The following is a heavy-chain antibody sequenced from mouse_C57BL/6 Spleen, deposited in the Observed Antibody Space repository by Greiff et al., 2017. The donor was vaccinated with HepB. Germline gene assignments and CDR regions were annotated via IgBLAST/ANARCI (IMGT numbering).Heavy chain of an antibody. CDR2: ISYDGSN. Sequence: LQESGPGLVKPSQSLSLTCSVTGYSITSGYYWNWIRQFPGNKLEWMGYISYDGSNNYNPSLKNRISITRDTSKNQFFLKLNSVTTEDTATYYCARDRNGYYVRYFDVWGTGTTVTVSS. CDR1: GYSITSGYY. D-gene: IGHD2-3*01. CDR3: ARDRNGYYVRYFDV. V-gene: IGHV3-6*01. J-gene: IGHJ1*03.